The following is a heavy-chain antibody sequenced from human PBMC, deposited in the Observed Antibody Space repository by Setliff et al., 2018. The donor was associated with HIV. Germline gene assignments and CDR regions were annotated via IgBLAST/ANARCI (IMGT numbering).Heavy chain of an antibody. Sequence: SETLSLTCAVYGVSFSGYSWSWIRQPPGKGLEWIGEIFHNGTINCNPSLKSRVTISVDKSKNQFSLKVSSVTAADTAVYYCARGSMVTNYYYGMDVWGQGTTVTVSS. CDR2: IFHNGTI. D-gene: IGHD2-8*01. CDR3: ARGSMVTNYYYGMDV. J-gene: IGHJ6*02. V-gene: IGHV4-34*01. CDR1: GVSFSGYS.